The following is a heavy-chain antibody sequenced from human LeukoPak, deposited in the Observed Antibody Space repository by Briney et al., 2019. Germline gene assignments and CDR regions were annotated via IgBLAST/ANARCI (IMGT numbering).Heavy chain of an antibody. CDR2: ISSGSSAI. Sequence: GGSLRLSCAASGFTFTTYSMTWVRQAPGKGLEWVSIISSGSSAIFSADALKGRFTISRDDAKNSLYLQMNSLRAEDTAVYYCARLYDGSAYHADHFDYWGQGTLVTVSS. D-gene: IGHD3-22*01. J-gene: IGHJ4*02. CDR1: GFTFTTYS. V-gene: IGHV3-21*01. CDR3: ARLYDGSAYHADHFDY.